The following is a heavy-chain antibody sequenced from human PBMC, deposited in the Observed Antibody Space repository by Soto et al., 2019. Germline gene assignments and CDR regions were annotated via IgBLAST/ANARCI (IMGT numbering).Heavy chain of an antibody. Sequence: PSETLSITCAVYGGSFSGYYWSWIRQPPGKGLEWIGEINHSGSTNYNPSLKSRVTISVDTSKNQFSLKLSSVTAADTAVYYCARAKRRPWFDPWGQGTLVTVSS. V-gene: IGHV4-34*01. CDR1: GGSFSGYY. CDR2: INHSGST. J-gene: IGHJ5*02. CDR3: ARAKRRPWFDP.